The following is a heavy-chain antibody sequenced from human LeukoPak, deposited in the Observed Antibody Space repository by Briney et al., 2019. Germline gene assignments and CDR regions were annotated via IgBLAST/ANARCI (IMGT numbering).Heavy chain of an antibody. CDR2: ISSSGSTM. Sequence: PGGSLRLSCAASGFIFSRYGMSWIRQAPGKGLEWVSYISSSGSTMYYTDSVKGRFAISRDNAKDSLYLQMNSLRAEDTAVYYCARDPGSGYEEHFDYWGQGTLVTVSS. D-gene: IGHD5-12*01. CDR1: GFIFSRYG. CDR3: ARDPGSGYEEHFDY. J-gene: IGHJ4*02. V-gene: IGHV3-11*01.